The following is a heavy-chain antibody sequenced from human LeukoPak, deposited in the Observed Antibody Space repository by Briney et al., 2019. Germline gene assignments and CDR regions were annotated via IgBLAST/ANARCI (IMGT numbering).Heavy chain of an antibody. CDR1: GFTFSSYG. J-gene: IGHJ4*02. CDR2: IWYDGSNK. V-gene: IGHV3-33*01. CDR3: ARGTGGYSYGFDY. Sequence: GSLRLSCAASGFTFSSYGMHWVRQAPGKGLEWVAVIWYDGSNKYYADSVKGRFTISRDNSKNTLYLQMNSLRAEDTAVYYCARGTGGYSYGFDYWGQGTLVTVSS. D-gene: IGHD5-18*01.